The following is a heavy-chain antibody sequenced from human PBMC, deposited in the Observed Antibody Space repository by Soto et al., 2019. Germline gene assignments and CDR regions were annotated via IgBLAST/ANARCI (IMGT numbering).Heavy chain of an antibody. CDR3: AGYYYGSGSYYS. CDR1: GGTFSSYT. J-gene: IGHJ4*02. V-gene: IGHV1-69*02. CDR2: IIPILGIA. Sequence: QVQLVQSGAEVKKPGSSVKVSCKASGGTFSSYTISCVRLAPGQGLEWMGRIIPILGIANYAQKFQGRVTITADKSTSTAYMELSSLRSEDLAVYYCAGYYYGSGSYYSWGQGTLVTVSS. D-gene: IGHD3-10*01.